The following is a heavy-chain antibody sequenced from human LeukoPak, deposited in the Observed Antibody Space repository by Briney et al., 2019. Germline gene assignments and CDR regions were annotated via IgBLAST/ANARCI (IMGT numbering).Heavy chain of an antibody. CDR1: GGSFSGYY. J-gene: IGHJ4*02. V-gene: IGHV4-34*01. CDR3: AIDSGSWYGVL. CDR2: INHSGST. Sequence: SETLSLTCAVYGGSFSGYYWSWIRQPPGKGLEWIGEINHSGSTNYNPSLKSRVTISVDTSKNQFSLKLSSVTAADTAVYYCAIDSGSWYGVLWGQGTLVTVSS. D-gene: IGHD6-13*01.